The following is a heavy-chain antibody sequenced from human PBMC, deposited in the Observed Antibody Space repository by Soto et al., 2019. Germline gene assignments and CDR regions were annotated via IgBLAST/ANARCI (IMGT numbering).Heavy chain of an antibody. D-gene: IGHD4-17*01. CDR1: GGSSSGYY. J-gene: IGHJ4*02. CDR3: ARGGDYGDRDY. Sequence: SETLSLTCAVYGGSSSGYYWSWIRQPPGKGLEWIGEINHSGSTNYNPSLKSRVTISVDTSKNQFSLKLSSVTAADTAVYYCARGGDYGDRDYWGQGTLVTVSS. CDR2: INHSGST. V-gene: IGHV4-34*01.